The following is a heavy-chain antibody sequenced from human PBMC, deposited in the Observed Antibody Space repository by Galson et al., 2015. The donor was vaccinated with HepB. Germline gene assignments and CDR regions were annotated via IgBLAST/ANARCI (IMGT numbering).Heavy chain of an antibody. Sequence: ETLSLTCTVSGGSISSYYWSWIRQPAGKGLEWIGRIYTSGSTNDNPSLKSRVTMSVDTAKNQFSLKLSSVTAADTAVYYCERDCLSDDYSFPGSPLVRSWWFDPWGQGPLVTVSS. CDR2: IYTSGST. V-gene: IGHV4-4*07. D-gene: IGHD4-11*01. CDR3: ERDCLSDDYSFPGSPLVRSWWFDP. CDR1: GGSISSYY. J-gene: IGHJ5*02.